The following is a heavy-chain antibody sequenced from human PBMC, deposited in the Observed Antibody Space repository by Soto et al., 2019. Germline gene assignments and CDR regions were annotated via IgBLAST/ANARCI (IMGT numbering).Heavy chain of an antibody. J-gene: IGHJ6*03. V-gene: IGHV3-30*18. D-gene: IGHD3-16*01. CDR3: VKSGEFPSRYMDV. CDR1: GFTFSSYG. CDR2: ISYDGGLE. Sequence: GGSLRLSCVASGFTFSSYGMHWVRQAPGRGLEWVAIISYDGGLEFYGDSVKGRFSISRDNSKNTVYLQMNSLRDEDTAFYFCVKSGEFPSRYMDVWGKGTTVTVSS.